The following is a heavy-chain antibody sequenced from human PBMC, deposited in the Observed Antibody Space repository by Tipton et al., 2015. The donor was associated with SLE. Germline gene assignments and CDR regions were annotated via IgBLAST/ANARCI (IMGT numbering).Heavy chain of an antibody. V-gene: IGHV3-33*01. J-gene: IGHJ6*03. CDR3: ARDPTDYYYMDV. Sequence: SLRLSCAASGFTFSSYGMHWVRQAPGKGLEWVAVMWYDGSNKYYADSVKGRFTISRDNSKNTLYLQMNSLRAEDTAVYYCARDPTDYYYMDVWGKGTTVTVSS. CDR1: GFTFSSYG. CDR2: MWYDGSNK.